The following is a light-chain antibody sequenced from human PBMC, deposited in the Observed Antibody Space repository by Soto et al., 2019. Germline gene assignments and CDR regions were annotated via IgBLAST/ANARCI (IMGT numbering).Light chain of an antibody. J-gene: IGKJ2*01. CDR1: QSISSW. V-gene: IGKV1-5*03. Sequence: DIQMTQSPSTLSASVGDRVTITCRASQSISSWLAWYQQTPGKAPNLLIYTASNLESGVPSRFSGSGSGTEFTLTISSLQPDDFATYYCQQYSTYPYTVGQGTKVDIK. CDR2: TAS. CDR3: QQYSTYPYT.